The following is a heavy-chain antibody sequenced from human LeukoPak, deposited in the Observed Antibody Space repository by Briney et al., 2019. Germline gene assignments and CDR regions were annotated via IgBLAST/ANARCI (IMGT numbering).Heavy chain of an antibody. CDR3: ASHYYDSSGYNYHYYYMDV. D-gene: IGHD3-22*01. CDR2: IYTSGST. CDR1: GGSISSYY. V-gene: IGHV4-4*07. Sequence: PSETLSLTCTVSGGSISSYYWSWIRQPAGKGLEWIGRIYTSGSTNYNPSLKSRVTMSVDTSKNQFSLKLSSVTAADTAVYYCASHYYDSSGYNYHYYYMDVWGKGTTVTVSS. J-gene: IGHJ6*03.